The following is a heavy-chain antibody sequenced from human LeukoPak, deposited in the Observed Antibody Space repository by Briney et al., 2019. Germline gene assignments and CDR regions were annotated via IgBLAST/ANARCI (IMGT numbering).Heavy chain of an antibody. CDR3: ARALTTLTYEGY. CDR2: ISGSNSYI. V-gene: IGHV3-21*01. Sequence: GGSLRLSCAASGFTFSSYTMHWIRQAPGKGLEWVSSISGSNSYIFYADSVKGRFTVSRDNTKDSLYLQMNSLRAEDTAVYYCARALTTLTYEGYWGQGTLVTVSS. J-gene: IGHJ4*02. D-gene: IGHD1-1*01. CDR1: GFTFSSYT.